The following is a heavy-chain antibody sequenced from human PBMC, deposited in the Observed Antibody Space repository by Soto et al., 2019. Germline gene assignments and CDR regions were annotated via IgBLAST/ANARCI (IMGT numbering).Heavy chain of an antibody. D-gene: IGHD3-9*01. CDR3: ATSFRYFDN. V-gene: IGHV3-23*01. Sequence: GGSLKLSCEGLGFTRTTTPLSWVRQPPGKGLEWVTTISGTASRTYYVDSVKGRFFISRDNSKNTVTLQMNNLTLDDTAVYYCATSFRYFDNWGQGTRVTVSS. CDR1: GFTRTTTP. J-gene: IGHJ4*02. CDR2: ISGTASRT.